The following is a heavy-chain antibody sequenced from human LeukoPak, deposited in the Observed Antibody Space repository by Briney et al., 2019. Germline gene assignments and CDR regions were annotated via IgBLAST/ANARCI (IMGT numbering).Heavy chain of an antibody. J-gene: IGHJ4*02. Sequence: SETLSLTCTVSGYSISSGYYWGWIRQPPGKGLEWIGSIYHSGSTYYNPSLKSRVTISVDTSKNQFSLKLSSVTAADTAVYYCARAQDDYGDFLVDYWGQGTLVTVSS. V-gene: IGHV4-38-2*02. CDR3: ARAQDDYGDFLVDY. CDR2: IYHSGST. D-gene: IGHD4-17*01. CDR1: GYSISSGYY.